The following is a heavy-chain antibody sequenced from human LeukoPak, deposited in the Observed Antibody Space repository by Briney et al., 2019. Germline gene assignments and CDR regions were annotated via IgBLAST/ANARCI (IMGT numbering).Heavy chain of an antibody. V-gene: IGHV3-48*04. Sequence: PGGSLRLSCAASGFTFSSYSMNWVRQAPGKGLEWISYISANGDTIYYADSVRGRFTISRDNAKNSLSLLMNSLRVEDTALYYCVSAYGGLLDYWGQGSLVTVSS. J-gene: IGHJ4*02. D-gene: IGHD3-16*01. CDR3: VSAYGGLLDY. CDR2: ISANGDTI. CDR1: GFTFSSYS.